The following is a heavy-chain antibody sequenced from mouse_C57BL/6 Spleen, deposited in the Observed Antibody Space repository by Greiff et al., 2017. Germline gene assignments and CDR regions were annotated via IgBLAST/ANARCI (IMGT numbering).Heavy chain of an antibody. Sequence: EVKLQESGGGLVKPGGSLKLSCAASGFTFSSYTMSWVRQTPEKRLEWVATISGGGGNTYYPDSVKGRFTISRDNAKNTLYLQMSSLRSEDTALYYCARQDYYYGSSYWYFDVWGTGTTVTVSS. D-gene: IGHD1-1*01. CDR1: GFTFSSYT. V-gene: IGHV5-9*01. J-gene: IGHJ1*03. CDR3: ARQDYYYGSSYWYFDV. CDR2: ISGGGGNT.